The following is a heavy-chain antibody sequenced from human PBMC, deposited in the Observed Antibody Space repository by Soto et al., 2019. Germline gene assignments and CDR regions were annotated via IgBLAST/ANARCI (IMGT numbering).Heavy chain of an antibody. Sequence: GGSLRLSCAASGFTFSRYGMHWVRQAPGKGLEWVAVISYDGSNKYYADSVKGRFTISRDNSKNTLYLQMNSLRAEDTAVYYCAKRGSRYYYDSSGPDYWGQGTLVTVSS. CDR3: AKRGSRYYYDSSGPDY. D-gene: IGHD3-22*01. CDR2: ISYDGSNK. CDR1: GFTFSRYG. V-gene: IGHV3-30*18. J-gene: IGHJ4*02.